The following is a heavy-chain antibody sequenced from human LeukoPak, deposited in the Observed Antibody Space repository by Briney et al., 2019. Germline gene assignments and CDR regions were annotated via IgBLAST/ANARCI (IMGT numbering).Heavy chain of an antibody. Sequence: GGSLRLSCAASGFTFSSYEMNWVRQAPGKGLEWVAVVWYDGSNKYYADSVKGRFTISRDNSKNTLYLQMNSLRAEDTAVYYCARAGFWSGYPNYYYYGMDVWGQGTPVTVSS. CDR1: GFTFSSYE. V-gene: IGHV3-33*08. CDR3: ARAGFWSGYPNYYYYGMDV. D-gene: IGHD3-3*01. J-gene: IGHJ6*02. CDR2: VWYDGSNK.